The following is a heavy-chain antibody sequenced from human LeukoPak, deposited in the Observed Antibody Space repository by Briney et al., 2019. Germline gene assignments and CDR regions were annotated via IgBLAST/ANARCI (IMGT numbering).Heavy chain of an antibody. CDR2: ITSSGTGT. Sequence: GGSLRLSCAASGFTFSIYAMSWVRQAPGKGLEWVSSITSSGTGTFYADSVKGRLTISRDNSENTLYLQMNSLRAEDTAVYYCGWGSGFDYWGQGTLVTVSS. J-gene: IGHJ4*02. D-gene: IGHD7-27*01. CDR3: GWGSGFDY. CDR1: GFTFSIYA. V-gene: IGHV3-23*01.